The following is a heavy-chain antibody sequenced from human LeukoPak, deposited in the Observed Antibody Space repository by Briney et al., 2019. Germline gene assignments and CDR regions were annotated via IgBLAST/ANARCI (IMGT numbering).Heavy chain of an antibody. V-gene: IGHV4-34*01. D-gene: IGHD2-15*01. CDR2: INHSGST. CDR3: ARGSVQWTTPLSGLLDY. CDR1: GGSFSGYY. Sequence: SETLSLTCAVYGGSFSGYYWSWIRQPPGKGLEWIGEINHSGSTNYNPSLKSRVTISVDTSKNQFSLKLSPVTAADTAVYYCARGSVQWTTPLSGLLDYWGQGTLVTVSS. J-gene: IGHJ4*02.